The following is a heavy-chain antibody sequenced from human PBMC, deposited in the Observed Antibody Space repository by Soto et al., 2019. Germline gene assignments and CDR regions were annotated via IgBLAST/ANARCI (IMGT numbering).Heavy chain of an antibody. V-gene: IGHV1-2*04. Sequence: QVQLVQSGAEVKKPGASVKVSCKASGFTFTDYYMHWVRQAPGQGLERMGWLNCNSGGTSVARRFQGYVTLTRDTSITTAYMELNSLKSDDTAVYYCARLHRRDHQYAMDVWGQGTTVIVSS. D-gene: IGHD2-2*01. CDR1: GFTFTDYY. CDR3: ARLHRRDHQYAMDV. J-gene: IGHJ6*02. CDR2: LNCNSGGT.